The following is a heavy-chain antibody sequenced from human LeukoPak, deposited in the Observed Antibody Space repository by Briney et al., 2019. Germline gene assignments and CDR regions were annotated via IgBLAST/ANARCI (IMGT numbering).Heavy chain of an antibody. J-gene: IGHJ4*02. Sequence: RGGSLRLSCAASGFTFDDYGMSWVRQAPGKGLEWVSGIKWNGGSTGYADSVKGRFTISRDNAKNSLYLQMNSLRAEDTALYFCARDTYYYDSSGYFDYWGQGTLVTVSS. CDR1: GFTFDDYG. CDR3: ARDTYYYDSSGYFDY. CDR2: IKWNGGST. D-gene: IGHD3-22*01. V-gene: IGHV3-20*04.